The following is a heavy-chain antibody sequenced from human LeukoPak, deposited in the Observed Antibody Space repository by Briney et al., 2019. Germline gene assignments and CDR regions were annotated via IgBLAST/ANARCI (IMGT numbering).Heavy chain of an antibody. CDR1: GFTFDDYA. CDR3: AKGDSIAVAGTLDY. D-gene: IGHD6-19*01. J-gene: IGHJ4*02. CDR2: ISWNSGSI. Sequence: GGSLRLSCAVSGFTFDDYAMHWVRQAPGKGLEWVSGISWNSGSIDYADSVKGRFTISRDNAKNSLYLQMNSLRAEDTALYYCAKGDSIAVAGTLDYWGQGTLVTVSS. V-gene: IGHV3-9*01.